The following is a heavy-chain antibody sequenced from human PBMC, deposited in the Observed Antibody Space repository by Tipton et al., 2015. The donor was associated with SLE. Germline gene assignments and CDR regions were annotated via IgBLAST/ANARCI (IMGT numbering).Heavy chain of an antibody. CDR2: IRYDGANK. V-gene: IGHV3-30*02. J-gene: IGHJ4*02. CDR1: GFTFTSYG. Sequence: QVQLVQSGGGVVQPGGSLRLSCTASGFTFTSYGMHWVRQAPGKGLEWLAFIRYDGANKYYADSVKDRFSISRDHYKNTLYLQMNSLSAEDTAVYYCAKDLAYRGGLDYWGQGTLVTVSS. D-gene: IGHD2-21*01. CDR3: AKDLAYRGGLDY.